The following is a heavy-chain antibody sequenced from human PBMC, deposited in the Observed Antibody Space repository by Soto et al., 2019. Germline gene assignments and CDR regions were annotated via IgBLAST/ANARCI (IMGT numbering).Heavy chain of an antibody. Sequence: QVQLVQSGSEVKKAGASVRVSCTACGYTFTMHKMHWVRQAPGQALEWMGLTDPSGGHTTYAQKFQGRVSMTGDTSTDTVYLELSSLRSEDTAVYYCARDAAFAFVVGATTIADFWGQGTLVTVSS. J-gene: IGHJ4*02. CDR3: ARDAAFAFVVGATTIADF. V-gene: IGHV1-46*01. D-gene: IGHD1-26*01. CDR2: TDPSGGHT. CDR1: GYTFTMHK.